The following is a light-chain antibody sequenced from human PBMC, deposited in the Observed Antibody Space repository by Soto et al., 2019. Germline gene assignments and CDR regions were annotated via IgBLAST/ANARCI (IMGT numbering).Light chain of an antibody. J-gene: IGKJ1*01. CDR3: LQHYDYPRK. CDR1: QDISSW. V-gene: IGKV1-12*01. CDR2: AAS. Sequence: DIQMTQSPSSVSASVGDRVTITCRASQDISSWVDWYQQKPGKAPKLLISAASSLQSGVPRRFSGSGSGTDFTLTISSLQPEDFATYYCLQHYDYPRKFAKGTKVDIK.